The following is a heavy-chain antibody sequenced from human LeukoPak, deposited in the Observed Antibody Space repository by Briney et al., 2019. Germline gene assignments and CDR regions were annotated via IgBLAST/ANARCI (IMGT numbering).Heavy chain of an antibody. CDR3: AREQYYYDSSGPLPRSFDI. V-gene: IGHV3-30*02. D-gene: IGHD3-22*01. CDR1: GFTFSSYG. CDR2: IRYDGSNK. Sequence: GGSLRLSCAASGFTFSSYGMHWVRQAPGKGLEWVAFIRYDGSNKYYADSVKGRFTISRDNAKNSLYLQMNSLRAEDTAVYYCAREQYYYDSSGPLPRSFDIWGQGTTVTVSS. J-gene: IGHJ3*02.